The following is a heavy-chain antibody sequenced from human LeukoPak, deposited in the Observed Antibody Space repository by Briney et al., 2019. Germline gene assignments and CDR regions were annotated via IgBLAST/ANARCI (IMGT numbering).Heavy chain of an antibody. J-gene: IGHJ4*02. CDR2: IYPGDSKT. CDR1: GYSCTSYW. Sequence: GESLKISCKCSGYSCTSYWIGWVRALSGKVLGWVGIIYPGDSKTNYNPSFQRQITMRDDKTITTDYLQWSRLKASDIAMYYCARHAVSDGYNRHNDYWGQGTLVTVSS. D-gene: IGHD5-24*01. CDR3: ARHAVSDGYNRHNDY. V-gene: IGHV5-51*01.